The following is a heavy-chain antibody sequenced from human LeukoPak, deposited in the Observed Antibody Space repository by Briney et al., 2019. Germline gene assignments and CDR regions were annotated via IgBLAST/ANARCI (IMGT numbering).Heavy chain of an antibody. CDR1: GFTFSSYA. CDR2: ISGSGGST. CDR3: AKGLYYYDSSGYYYVDY. D-gene: IGHD3-22*01. V-gene: IGHV3-23*01. J-gene: IGHJ4*02. Sequence: GGSLRLSCAASGFTFSSYAMSWVRQAPGKGLEWVSAISGSGGSTYYADSVKGRFTISRDNSKNTLYLQMNSLRAEDTAVYYCAKGLYYYDSSGYYYVDYWGQGTLVTVSS.